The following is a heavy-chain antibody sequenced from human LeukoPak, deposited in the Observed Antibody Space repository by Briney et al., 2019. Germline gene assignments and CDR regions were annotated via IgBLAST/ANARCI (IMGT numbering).Heavy chain of an antibody. V-gene: IGHV1-2*02. CDR2: INPNSGGT. D-gene: IGHD2-15*01. CDR3: ARDIGGGSCYYY. J-gene: IGHJ4*02. Sequence: ASVKVSCKASGYTFTGYYMHWVRLAPGQGLEWMGWINPNSGGTNYAQKFQGRVTMTRDTSISTAYMELSRLRSDDTAVYYCARDIGGGSCYYYWGQGTLVTVSS. CDR1: GYTFTGYY.